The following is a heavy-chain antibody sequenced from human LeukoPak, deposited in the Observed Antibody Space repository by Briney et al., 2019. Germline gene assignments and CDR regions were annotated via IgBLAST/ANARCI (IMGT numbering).Heavy chain of an antibody. Sequence: GGSLRLSCAASGFTFRSYAMSWVRQAPGKGLEWVSTVTGGGGTTYYADSVKGRLTISRDNAKNSLYLQMNSLRAEDTAVYYCARDHNILTGYYKGGAWYFDLWGRGTLVTVSS. CDR3: ARDHNILTGYYKGGAWYFDL. J-gene: IGHJ2*01. D-gene: IGHD3-9*01. V-gene: IGHV3-23*01. CDR1: GFTFRSYA. CDR2: VTGGGGTT.